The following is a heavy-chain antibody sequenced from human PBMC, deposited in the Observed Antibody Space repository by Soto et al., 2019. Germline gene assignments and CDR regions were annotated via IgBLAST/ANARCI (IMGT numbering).Heavy chain of an antibody. CDR2: VKSDGTTA. CDR1: GFAFTSYW. V-gene: IGHV3-74*01. CDR3: GSLFGSTYSPRPFDF. D-gene: IGHD2-15*01. J-gene: IGHJ4*02. Sequence: GGSLRLSCEASGFAFTSYWMHWVRQAPGKGLVWVAGVKSDGTTATYADSVRGRFTISRDNAKNTLYLQMNSLSAEDTAVYYCGSLFGSTYSPRPFDFWGQGTQVTVSS.